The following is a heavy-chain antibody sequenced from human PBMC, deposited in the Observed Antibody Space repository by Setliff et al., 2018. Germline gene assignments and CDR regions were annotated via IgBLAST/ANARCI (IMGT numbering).Heavy chain of an antibody. V-gene: IGHV1-18*04. CDR1: GYTFTSYY. J-gene: IGHJ6*02. Sequence: ASVKVSCKASGYTFTSYYMHWVRQAPGQGLEWMGGIIPILGNTNYAQKLQGRVTMTTDTSTSTAYMELRSLRSDDTAVYYCAREPLYYYGSGSYYKPPLYYYGMDVWGQGTTVTVSS. D-gene: IGHD3-10*01. CDR3: AREPLYYYGSGSYYKPPLYYYGMDV. CDR2: IIPILGNT.